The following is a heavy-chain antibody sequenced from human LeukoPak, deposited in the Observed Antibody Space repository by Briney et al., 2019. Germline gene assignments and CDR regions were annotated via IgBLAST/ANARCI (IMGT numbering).Heavy chain of an antibody. J-gene: IGHJ6*03. CDR3: ARASSSTAAGTYYCYMVV. CDR2: IKQDGGEK. CDR1: GFTFSSYW. Sequence: GGSLRLSCAAYGFTFSSYWMSWVRQAPGKGLEWVANIKQDGGEKYYVDSVKGRFTISRDNSKNSLYLQMNSLRAEDTAVYYRARASSSTAAGTYYCYMVVWGKGTTVTVSS. V-gene: IGHV3-7*01. D-gene: IGHD6-13*01.